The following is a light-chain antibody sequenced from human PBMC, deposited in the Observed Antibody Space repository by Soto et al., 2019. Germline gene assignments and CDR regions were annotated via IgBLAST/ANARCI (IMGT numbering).Light chain of an antibody. J-gene: IGKJ1*01. CDR1: QSVSSSY. Sequence: EVVLTQSPGTLSLSPGERATLSCRASQSVSSSYLAWYQQKPGQAPRLLIYGASSRATGIPDRFSGSGSGTDFTLTISRLDPEDFAVYYCQQYGGSPTWTFGQGTKVEIK. V-gene: IGKV3-20*01. CDR3: QQYGGSPTWT. CDR2: GAS.